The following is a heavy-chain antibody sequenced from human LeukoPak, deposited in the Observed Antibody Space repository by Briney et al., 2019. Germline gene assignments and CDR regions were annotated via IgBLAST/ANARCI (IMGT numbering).Heavy chain of an antibody. CDR3: ARYGDYGTEGYFYMDV. CDR1: GGSIGSRDYY. CDR2: VFYSGAA. V-gene: IGHV4-31*03. J-gene: IGHJ6*03. Sequence: SETLSLTCTVSGGSIGSRDYYWTWIRQHPVKGLEWMGYVFYSGAAYYNPALRSRITISLDTSRNQFSLTLTSLSAADTAVYYCARYGDYGTEGYFYMDVWGKGIMVTVSS. D-gene: IGHD4-17*01.